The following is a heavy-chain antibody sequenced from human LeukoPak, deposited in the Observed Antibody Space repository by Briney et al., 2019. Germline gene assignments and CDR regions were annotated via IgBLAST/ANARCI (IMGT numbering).Heavy chain of an antibody. J-gene: IGHJ4*02. D-gene: IGHD4-17*01. V-gene: IGHV3-7*01. CDR1: GFTFSSYS. CDR3: ARDFHGDYDY. CDR2: IKQDGSEK. Sequence: GGSLRLSCVASGFTFSSYSMNWVRQAPGKGLEWVANIKQDGSEKYYVDSVKGRFTISRDNAKNSLYLQMNSLRAEDTAVYYCARDFHGDYDYWGQGTLVTVSS.